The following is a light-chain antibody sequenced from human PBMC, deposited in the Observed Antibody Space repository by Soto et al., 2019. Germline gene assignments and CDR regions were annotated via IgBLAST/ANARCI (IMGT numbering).Light chain of an antibody. V-gene: IGKV3D-15*01. CDR2: SAV. CDR1: QNVNQN. J-gene: IGKJ4*01. Sequence: EIVMTQSPATLSVSPGEGVTLSCRASQNVNQNVAWYQQKPGQALRLLVHSAVTGAVGIADTFSGRGSGTEFTLTISSLRSEDFAVYYCQQYNEWPLNFGGGTKVDIK. CDR3: QQYNEWPLN.